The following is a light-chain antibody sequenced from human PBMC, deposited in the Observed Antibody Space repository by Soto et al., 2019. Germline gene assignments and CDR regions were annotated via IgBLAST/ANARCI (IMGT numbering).Light chain of an antibody. CDR3: QQRSNWPLT. CDR1: QSVSSY. V-gene: IGKV3-11*01. Sequence: EIVLTQSPATLSLSPWERATLSCRASQSVSSYLAWYQQKPGQAPRLLIYDASNRATGIPAMFSGSGSGTDFTLTISSLEPEDFAVYYCQQRSNWPLTFGGGTKVEIK. CDR2: DAS. J-gene: IGKJ4*01.